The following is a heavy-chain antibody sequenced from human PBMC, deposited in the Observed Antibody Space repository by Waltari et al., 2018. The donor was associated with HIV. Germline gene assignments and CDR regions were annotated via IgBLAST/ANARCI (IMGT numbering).Heavy chain of an antibody. V-gene: IGHV3-30*03. CDR3: ATNNCGGDCYSGAFDI. Sequence: QVQLVESGGGVVQPGRSLRLSCAASGFTFSSYGMHWVRQAPGKGLEGVAVISYDGSKKYYADSVKGRFTISRDNSKNTLYLQMNSLRAEDTAVYYCATNNCGGDCYSGAFDIWGQGTMVTVSS. J-gene: IGHJ3*02. D-gene: IGHD2-21*02. CDR2: ISYDGSKK. CDR1: GFTFSSYG.